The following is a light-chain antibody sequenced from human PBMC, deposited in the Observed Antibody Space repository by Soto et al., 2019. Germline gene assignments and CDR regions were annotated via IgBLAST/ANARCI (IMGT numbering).Light chain of an antibody. J-gene: IGKJ5*01. CDR3: HSRA. CDR1: ESLLHSHGYNY. CDR2: LGC. Sequence: DIVTTHSPLSLPVTSGAQPSLFCRSSESLLHSHGYNYLDWYLQKPGKSPQLLIYLGCNRASGVPDRFSGSGSGTEFTLTISRRQPDDVATYFCHSRAFGQGTRLEI. V-gene: IGKV2-28*01.